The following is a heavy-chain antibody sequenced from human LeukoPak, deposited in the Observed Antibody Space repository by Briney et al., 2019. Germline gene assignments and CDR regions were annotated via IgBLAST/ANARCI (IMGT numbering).Heavy chain of an antibody. CDR1: GGTFRSDA. CDR2: IIPVFETP. Sequence: SVKVSCKASGGTFRSDAISWLRQVPGQGLEWMGGIIPVFETPNYAQKFQGRVTITADISTSTAYMELSSLRSEDTAVYYCARDRARAELGYWGQGTLVTVSS. V-gene: IGHV1-69*06. J-gene: IGHJ4*02. CDR3: ARDRARAELGY. D-gene: IGHD1-26*01.